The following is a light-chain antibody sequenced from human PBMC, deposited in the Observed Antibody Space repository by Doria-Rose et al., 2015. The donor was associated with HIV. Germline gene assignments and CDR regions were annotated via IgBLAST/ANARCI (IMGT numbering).Light chain of an antibody. Sequence: DIQVTQSPESLGMSLGERATLNCKSNQSLLYTSKNYLAWYQQKPGQPPKLLIYWASTRQSGVPARFSGSGSGTDFTLTISSLAAEDVAVYYCQQYYDTPSFGPGTTVDIK. CDR3: QQYYDTPS. CDR2: WAS. V-gene: IGKV4-1*01. J-gene: IGKJ3*01. CDR1: QSLLYTSKNY.